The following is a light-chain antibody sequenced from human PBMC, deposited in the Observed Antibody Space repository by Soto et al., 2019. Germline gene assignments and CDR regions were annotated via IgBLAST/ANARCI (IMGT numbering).Light chain of an antibody. V-gene: IGKV3-20*01. CDR2: SVS. Sequence: EIVMTQSPATLSVSPGERATLSCRASQSVISSLAWYQQKPGQTPRLLIYSVSSRATGIPDRFSGSGSGTDFTLTISRLEPEDFAVYYCQQFTSYPLTFGGGTKVDIK. J-gene: IGKJ4*01. CDR1: QSVISS. CDR3: QQFTSYPLT.